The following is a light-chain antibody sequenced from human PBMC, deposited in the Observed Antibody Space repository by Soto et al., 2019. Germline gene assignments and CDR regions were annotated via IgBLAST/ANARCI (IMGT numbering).Light chain of an antibody. CDR3: QQYGGSPRT. CDR2: GAS. Sequence: EIVLTHSPGTLSLSPGERATLSCRASQSISSNFLAWYQQKPGRAPRLLIYGASSRATGIPDRFSGSGSGTDFTLTISRLEPEDLAVYYCQQYGGSPRTFGQGTKVDIK. V-gene: IGKV3-20*01. CDR1: QSISSNF. J-gene: IGKJ1*01.